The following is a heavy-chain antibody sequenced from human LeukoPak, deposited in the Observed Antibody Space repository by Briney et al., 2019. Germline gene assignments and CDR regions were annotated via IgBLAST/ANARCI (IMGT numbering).Heavy chain of an antibody. CDR3: AKGRYYDSSGYFLFDY. J-gene: IGHJ4*02. CDR1: GFTFSSYG. Sequence: PGRSLRLSCAASGFTFSSYGMHWARQAPGKGLAWVAVIWYDGSNKYYADSVKGRFTISRDNSKNTLYLQMNSLRAEDTAVYYCAKGRYYDSSGYFLFDYWGQGTLVTVSS. CDR2: IWYDGSNK. V-gene: IGHV3-33*06. D-gene: IGHD3-22*01.